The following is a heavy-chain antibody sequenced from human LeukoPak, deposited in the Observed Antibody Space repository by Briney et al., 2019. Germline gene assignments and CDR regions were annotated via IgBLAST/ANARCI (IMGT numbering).Heavy chain of an antibody. V-gene: IGHV4-59*01. CDR3: ARKEWVPYYFDS. J-gene: IGHJ4*02. CDR1: GYSISNYY. CDR2: ISNSGTT. Sequence: SETLSLTCTVSGYSISNYYWSWIRQPPGKGLEWIGYISNSGTTNYNPSLKSRVTISVDMSKSQFSQKLTSVTAADTAVYYCARKEWVPYYFDSWGQGVLVTVSS. D-gene: IGHD3-3*01.